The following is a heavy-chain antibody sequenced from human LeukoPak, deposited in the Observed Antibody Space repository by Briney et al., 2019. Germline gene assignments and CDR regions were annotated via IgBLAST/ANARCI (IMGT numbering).Heavy chain of an antibody. V-gene: IGHV4-34*01. J-gene: IGHJ4*02. CDR1: GGSFSGYY. Sequence: PSETLSLTCAVYGGSFSGYYWSWIRQPPGKGLEWIGEINHSGSTNYNPSLKSRVTISVDTSKNQFSLKLSSVTAADTAEYYCARKSLITFGGVSAFDYWGQGTLVTVSS. CDR3: ARKSLITFGGVSAFDY. D-gene: IGHD3-16*01. CDR2: INHSGST.